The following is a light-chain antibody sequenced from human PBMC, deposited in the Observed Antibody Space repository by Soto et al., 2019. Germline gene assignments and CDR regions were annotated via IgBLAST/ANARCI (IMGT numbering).Light chain of an antibody. CDR3: QQTYSIPTT. CDR1: QSISTY. V-gene: IGKV1-39*01. CDR2: GAS. J-gene: IGKJ1*01. Sequence: DIQMTQSPSSLSASVGDRVIITCRASQSISTYLNWYQKKPGKAPKVLIYGASTLQSGVPSRFSGSGSGTDFTFTISSLQPEDFATYYCQQTYSIPTTFGQGTKVEIK.